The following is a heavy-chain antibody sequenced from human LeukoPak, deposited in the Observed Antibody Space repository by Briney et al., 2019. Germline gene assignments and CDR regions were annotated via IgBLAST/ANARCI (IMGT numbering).Heavy chain of an antibody. CDR1: GFTFSSYS. CDR2: MSGSGYYT. CDR3: AKMEGQRLYDYCMDV. Sequence: GGSLRLSCAASGFTFSSYSMNWIRQAPGKGLEWVSAMSGSGYYTYYVESVKGRFTISRDNSKNTLYLHMNSLRADDTAVYYCAKMEGQRLYDYCMDVWGRGTTVTVSS. V-gene: IGHV3-23*01. J-gene: IGHJ6*03. D-gene: IGHD3-3*01.